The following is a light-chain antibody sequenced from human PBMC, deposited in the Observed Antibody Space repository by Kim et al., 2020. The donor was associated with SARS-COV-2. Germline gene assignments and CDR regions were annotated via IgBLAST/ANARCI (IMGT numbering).Light chain of an antibody. J-gene: IGLJ1*01. V-gene: IGLV2-14*03. CDR3: SSYTRSSTNYV. CDR1: SSDVGSYNY. Sequence: SITISCTGTSSDVGSYNYVSWYQQHPGKAPKLMIYAVCNRPSGVSNRFSGSKSGNTASLTISGLQAEDEADYYCSSYTRSSTNYVFGTGTKVTVL. CDR2: AVC.